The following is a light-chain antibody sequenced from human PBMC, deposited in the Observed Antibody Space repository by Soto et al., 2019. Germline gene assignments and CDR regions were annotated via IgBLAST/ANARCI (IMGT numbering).Light chain of an antibody. CDR2: EVN. J-gene: IGLJ2*01. V-gene: IGLV2-23*02. Sequence: QSALTQPASVSGSPGQSITISCTGTSSDVGSYNLVSWCQQHPGKAPKLMIYEVNKRPSGVSNRFSGSKSGNTASLTISGLQAEDEADYYCCSYGGSRTLFGGGTKVTVL. CDR1: SSDVGSYNL. CDR3: CSYGGSRTL.